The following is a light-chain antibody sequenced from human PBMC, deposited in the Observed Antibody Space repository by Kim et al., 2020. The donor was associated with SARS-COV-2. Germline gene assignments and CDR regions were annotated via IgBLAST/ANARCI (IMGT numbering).Light chain of an antibody. CDR3: QYYGSPIT. CDR2: AAS. V-gene: IGKV3-20*01. Sequence: LSPGERASLTCRASQSVWNAYLAWYQQKPGQAPRLLIYAASNRAAGIPDRFSGSGSGTDSTLTISRLGPEDFAVYFCQYYGSPITFGQGTRLEIK. J-gene: IGKJ5*01. CDR1: QSVWNAY.